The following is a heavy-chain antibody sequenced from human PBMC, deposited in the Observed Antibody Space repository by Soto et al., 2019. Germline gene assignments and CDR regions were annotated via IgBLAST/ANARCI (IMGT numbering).Heavy chain of an antibody. J-gene: IGHJ3*02. CDR2: IYHSGST. Sequence: PSETLSLTCAVSGGSISSSNWWRWVRQPPGKGLEWIGEIYHSGSTNYNPSLKSRVTISVDKSKNQFSLKLSSVTAADTAVYYCARDRRERITIFGVVTSDAFDIWGQGTMVT. CDR1: GGSISSSNW. CDR3: ARDRRERITIFGVVTSDAFDI. V-gene: IGHV4-4*02. D-gene: IGHD3-3*01.